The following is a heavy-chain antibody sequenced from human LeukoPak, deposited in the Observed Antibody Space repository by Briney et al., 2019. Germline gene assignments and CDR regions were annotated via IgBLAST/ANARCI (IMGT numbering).Heavy chain of an antibody. Sequence: ASVKVSCKASGYTFTGYYMHWVRQAPGQGLEWMGWINPNSGGTNYAQKFQGRVTMTRDTSISTAYMELSRLRSDDTAVYYCARDPTPYYYDSSGSFDYWGQGTLVTVSS. CDR2: INPNSGGT. CDR3: ARDPTPYYYDSSGSFDY. CDR1: GYTFTGYY. D-gene: IGHD3-22*01. J-gene: IGHJ4*02. V-gene: IGHV1-2*02.